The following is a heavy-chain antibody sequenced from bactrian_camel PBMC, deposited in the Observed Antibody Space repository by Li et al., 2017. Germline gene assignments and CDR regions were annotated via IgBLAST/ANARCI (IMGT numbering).Heavy chain of an antibody. CDR2: ISIDGRNT. CDR1: GFTFSSYG. V-gene: IGHV3S7*01. Sequence: VQLVESGGGLVQPGGSLRLSCAASGFTFSSYGMSWVRQAPGKALEWVSGISIDGRNTYYADSVKGRFTISRDNAKNTVFLQMNNLKPEDTAVYYCAAQRGGYYGTYAFNYWGQGTQVTVS. D-gene: IGHD7*01. J-gene: IGHJ4*01. CDR3: AAQRGGYYGTYAFNY.